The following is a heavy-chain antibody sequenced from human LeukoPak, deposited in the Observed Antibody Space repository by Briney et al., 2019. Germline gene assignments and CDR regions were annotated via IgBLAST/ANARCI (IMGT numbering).Heavy chain of an antibody. D-gene: IGHD3-22*01. V-gene: IGHV4-34*01. CDR3: AREAAYYYDSSGYRIFDY. J-gene: IGHJ4*02. Sequence: KPSETLSLTCAVYGGSFNGYYWSWIRQPPGKGLEWIGEINHSGSTNYNPSLKSRVTISVDTSKNQFSLKLGSVTAADTAVYYCAREAAYYYDSSGYRIFDYWGQGTLVTVSS. CDR2: INHSGST. CDR1: GGSFNGYY.